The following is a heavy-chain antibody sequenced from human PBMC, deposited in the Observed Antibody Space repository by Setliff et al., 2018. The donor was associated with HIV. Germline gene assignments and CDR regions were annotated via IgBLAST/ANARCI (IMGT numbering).Heavy chain of an antibody. D-gene: IGHD1-26*01. J-gene: IGHJ4*02. CDR1: GGSVSSSTTYY. CDR2: MYYTGSS. Sequence: LSLTCTVSGGSVSSSTTYYWGWIRQPPGKGLEWIGSMYYTGSSYYNPSLKSRVTISVDTSKNRFSLQLTSVTAADTAVYYCARHRDGGTYPLDYWGQGTLVTVSS. CDR3: ARHRDGGTYPLDY. V-gene: IGHV4-39*01.